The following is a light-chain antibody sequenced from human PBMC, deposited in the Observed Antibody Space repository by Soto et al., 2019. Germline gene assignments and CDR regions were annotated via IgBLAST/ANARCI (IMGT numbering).Light chain of an antibody. V-gene: IGKV1-39*01. Sequence: DIQMPQSPSSLSAFVGDSATITCRASQSISSYLNWYQQKPGKAPNLLIYATSSLQSGVPSRFSGSGSGTDFTLTISSLQAEEFATYFCKQTYSAPQTFGQGTKV. CDR2: ATS. CDR3: KQTYSAPQT. CDR1: QSISSY. J-gene: IGKJ1*01.